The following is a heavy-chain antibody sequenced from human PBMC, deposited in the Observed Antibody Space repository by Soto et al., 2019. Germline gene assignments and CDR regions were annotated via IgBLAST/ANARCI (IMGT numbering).Heavy chain of an antibody. D-gene: IGHD4-4*01. V-gene: IGHV3-7*01. CDR3: ARVGQQLPHMYNWFDP. CDR2: IKPDGSEK. J-gene: IGHJ5*02. CDR1: GFTFRNFW. Sequence: EVQLVESGGGLVQPGGSLRLSCAASGFTFRNFWMSWVRQAPGKGLEWVANIKPDGSEKKYVDSVKGRFTISRDNAKNSLYLQMNSLRDDDTAVYYCARVGQQLPHMYNWFDPWGLGTLLIVSS.